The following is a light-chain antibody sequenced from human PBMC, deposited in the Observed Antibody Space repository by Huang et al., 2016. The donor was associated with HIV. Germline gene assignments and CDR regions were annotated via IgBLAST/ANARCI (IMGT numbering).Light chain of an antibody. CDR2: AES. CDR1: QGVSSS. CDR3: QQRRNWPPYT. Sequence: EVVLTQSPATLSLSPGERATLSCRASQGVSSSFAWYQQKPGQAPRLLIYAESVRATGIPARFIGSASGTDFTLTISSLEPEDFAVYYCQQRRNWPPYTFGQGTKLEIK. J-gene: IGKJ2*01. V-gene: IGKV3-11*01.